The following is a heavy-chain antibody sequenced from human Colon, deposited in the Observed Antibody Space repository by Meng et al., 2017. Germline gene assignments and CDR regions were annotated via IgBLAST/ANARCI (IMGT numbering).Heavy chain of an antibody. J-gene: IGHJ4*02. CDR3: ARDSSSSAYSPFDY. D-gene: IGHD3-22*01. Sequence: QVQLHQSVPVLVKPRQTPSLTCSITGDSVSSDSAAWNWLRQSPSRGLEWLGRTYYRSKWYNDYAVSVKSRITINPDTSKNQFSLQLNSVTPEDTAVYYCARDSSSSAYSPFDYWGQGTLVTVSS. CDR1: GDSVSSDSAA. CDR2: TYYRSKWYN. V-gene: IGHV6-1*01.